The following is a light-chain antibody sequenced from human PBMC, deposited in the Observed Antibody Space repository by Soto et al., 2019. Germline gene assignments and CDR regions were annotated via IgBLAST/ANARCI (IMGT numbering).Light chain of an antibody. Sequence: DIQMTQSPSTLSASVGDRVTITCRASQSISSWLAWYQQKPGKAPKLLIYDASSLESGVPSRFSGSGSGTEFTLTISSLQPDDFATYYCQQYNSYSPYTFGQGTKLETK. J-gene: IGKJ2*01. CDR3: QQYNSYSPYT. CDR2: DAS. V-gene: IGKV1-5*01. CDR1: QSISSW.